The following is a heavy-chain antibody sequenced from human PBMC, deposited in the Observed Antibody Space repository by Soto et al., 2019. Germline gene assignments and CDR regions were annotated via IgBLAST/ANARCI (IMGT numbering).Heavy chain of an antibody. J-gene: IGHJ5*02. V-gene: IGHV4-59*01. CDR1: GGSISSCY. D-gene: IGHD6-13*01. CDR2: IYYSGST. Sequence: SETLSLTCTVSGGSISSCYWSWIRQPPGKGLEWIGYIYYSGSTNYNPSLKSRVTISVDTSKNQFSLKLSSVTAADTAVYYCARVGRESYSSSYHWFDPWGQGTLVT. CDR3: ARVGRESYSSSYHWFDP.